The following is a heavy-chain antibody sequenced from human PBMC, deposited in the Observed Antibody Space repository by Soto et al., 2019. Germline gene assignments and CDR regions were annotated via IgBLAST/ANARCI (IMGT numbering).Heavy chain of an antibody. D-gene: IGHD3-3*01. J-gene: IGHJ3*02. V-gene: IGHV3-48*03. CDR2: ISSSGSTI. CDR3: ARDMYYDFWSGYSPRDAFDI. Sequence: GGSLRLSCAASGFTFSSYEMNWVRQAPGKGLEWVPYISSSGSTIYYADSVKGRFTISRDNAKNSLYLQMNSLRAEDTAVYYCARDMYYDFWSGYSPRDAFDIWGQGTMVTVSS. CDR1: GFTFSSYE.